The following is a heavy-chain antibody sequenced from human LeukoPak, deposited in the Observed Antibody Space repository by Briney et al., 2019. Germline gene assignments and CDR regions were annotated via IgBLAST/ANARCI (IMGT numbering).Heavy chain of an antibody. CDR3: ARGREYYDSSGYYAHFDY. V-gene: IGHV1-8*01. CDR2: MNPNSGNT. CDR1: GYTFTSYD. D-gene: IGHD3-22*01. J-gene: IGHJ4*02. Sequence: ASVKVSCKASGYTFTSYDINWLRQATGQGLEWMGWMNPNSGNTGYAQKFQGRVTMTRNTSISTAYMELSSLRSEDTAVYYCARGREYYDSSGYYAHFDYWGQGTLVTVSS.